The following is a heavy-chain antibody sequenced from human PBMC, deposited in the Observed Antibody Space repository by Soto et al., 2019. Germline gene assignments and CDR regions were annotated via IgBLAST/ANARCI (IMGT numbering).Heavy chain of an antibody. Sequence: YLRLSFAASGFTFSSYAMSWVRQAPGKGLEWVSAISGSGGSTYYADSVKGRFTISRDNSKNTLYLQMNSLRAEDTAVYYCATTSGVDQASEYFQHWGQGNLVTV. J-gene: IGHJ1*01. D-gene: IGHD3-10*01. CDR1: GFTFSSYA. CDR3: ATTSGVDQASEYFQH. V-gene: IGHV3-23*01. CDR2: ISGSGGST.